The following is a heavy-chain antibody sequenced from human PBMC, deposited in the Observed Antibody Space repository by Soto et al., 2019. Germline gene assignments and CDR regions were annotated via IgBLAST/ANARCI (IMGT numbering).Heavy chain of an antibody. D-gene: IGHD5-12*01. V-gene: IGHV1-2*04. J-gene: IGHJ4*02. Sequence: ASVKVSCKASGYTFTGYYMHWVRQAPGQGLEWMGWINPNSGGTNYAQKFQGWVTMTRDTSISTAYMELSRLRSDDTAVYYCARSDGYNRWHAASFDYWGQGTLVTVSS. CDR2: INPNSGGT. CDR1: GYTFTGYY. CDR3: ARSDGYNRWHAASFDY.